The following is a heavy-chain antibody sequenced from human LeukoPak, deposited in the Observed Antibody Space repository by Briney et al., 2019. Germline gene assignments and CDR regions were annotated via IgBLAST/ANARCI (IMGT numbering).Heavy chain of an antibody. CDR2: INPSGGST. Sequence: ASVKVSCKASGYTFTSYYMHWVRQAPGQGLEWMGIINPSGGSTSYAQKFQGRVTMTRDMSTSTVYMELSSLRSEDTAVYYCATWLAVGTDTRAPDAFDMWGQETMLTVSS. CDR3: ATWLAVGTDTRAPDAFDM. J-gene: IGHJ3*02. V-gene: IGHV1-46*01. D-gene: IGHD2-21*02. CDR1: GYTFTSYY.